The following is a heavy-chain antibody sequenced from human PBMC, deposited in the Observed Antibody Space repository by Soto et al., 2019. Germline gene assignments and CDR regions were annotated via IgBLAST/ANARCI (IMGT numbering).Heavy chain of an antibody. CDR3: AKDRAAASRYYFDY. CDR1: VFTFSSYA. D-gene: IGHD6-13*01. Sequence: GGALSLSCAASVFTFSSYAMSWFRQAPGKGLEWVSAISGSGGSTYYADSVKGRFTISRDNSKNTLYLQMNSLRAEDTAVYYCAKDRAAASRYYFDYWGQGTLVTVSS. J-gene: IGHJ4*02. V-gene: IGHV3-23*01. CDR2: ISGSGGST.